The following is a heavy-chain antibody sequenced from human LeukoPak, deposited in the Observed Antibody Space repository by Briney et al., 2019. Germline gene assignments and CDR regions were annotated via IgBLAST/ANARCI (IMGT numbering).Heavy chain of an antibody. J-gene: IGHJ4*02. CDR1: GYTFTNYG. CDR3: ARVGAYCTSASCLDY. V-gene: IGHV1-18*01. CDR2: ISAYNGNT. Sequence: ASVKVSCKASGYTFTNYGISWVRQAPGQGLEWMGWISAYNGNTNYAQKLQGRVTMTTDTSTSTAYMELRSLTSDDTAVYYCARVGAYCTSASCLDYWGQGTLVTVSS. D-gene: IGHD2-2*01.